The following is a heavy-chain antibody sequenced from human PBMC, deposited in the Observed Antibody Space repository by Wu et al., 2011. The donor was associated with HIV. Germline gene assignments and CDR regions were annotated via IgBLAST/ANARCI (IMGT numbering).Heavy chain of an antibody. J-gene: IGHJ6*03. CDR1: GYTFIGYY. Sequence: QVQLVQSGTEVKKPGASVRVSCEASGYTFIGYYIHWVRQAPGQGLEWMGIINPNNGRATYAQKFQGRVTMTRDTSTSTVYMDLGSLRFEDTAVYYCAIWSGSQGPYYYYYMDVWGKGTTVTVSS. CDR3: AIWSGSQGPYYYYYMDV. D-gene: IGHD3-3*01. CDR2: INPNNGRA. V-gene: IGHV1-46*01.